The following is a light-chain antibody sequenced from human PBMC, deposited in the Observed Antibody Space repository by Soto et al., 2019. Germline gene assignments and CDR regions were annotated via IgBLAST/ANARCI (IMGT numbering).Light chain of an antibody. J-gene: IGKJ4*01. CDR1: QSVGNN. CDR2: GAS. Sequence: EIVMTQSPATLSVSPGERATLSCRASQSVGNNLAWYQQKPGQTPRVLIYGASTRATGIPGRFSGSGSGTEFILTISSLQSGDFAVYYCQQYNNWPLTFGGGTKVEIK. CDR3: QQYNNWPLT. V-gene: IGKV3-15*01.